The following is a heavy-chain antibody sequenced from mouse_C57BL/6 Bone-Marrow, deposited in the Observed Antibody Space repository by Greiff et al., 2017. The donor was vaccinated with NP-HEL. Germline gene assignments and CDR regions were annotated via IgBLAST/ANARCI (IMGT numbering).Heavy chain of an antibody. CDR2: ILPGSGST. V-gene: IGHV1-9*01. CDR1: GYTFTGYW. Sequence: VQLQQSGAELMKPGASVKLSCKATGYTFTGYWIEWVKQRPGHGLEWIGEILPGSGSTNYNEKFKGKATFTADTSSNTAYMQLSSLTTEDSAIYYCARIPHYYGSSYDAMDYWGQGTSVTVSS. CDR3: ARIPHYYGSSYDAMDY. D-gene: IGHD1-1*01. J-gene: IGHJ4*01.